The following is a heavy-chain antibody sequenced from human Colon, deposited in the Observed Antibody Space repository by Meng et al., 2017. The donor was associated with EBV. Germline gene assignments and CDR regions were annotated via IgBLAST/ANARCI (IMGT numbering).Heavy chain of an antibody. Sequence: QALGAGILKPSGTLSLTCTVNGGSFSGYVWSWVRQPPGKGMEWIGEVSHPGSANYNPSLKSRVTISVDASEKQFSLRLTSVTAADSAVYYCARVPTTGYKDHWGQGTLVTVSS. V-gene: IGHV4-34*01. CDR1: GGSFSGYV. D-gene: IGHD3-9*01. CDR3: ARVPTTGYKDH. CDR2: VSHPGSA. J-gene: IGHJ4*02.